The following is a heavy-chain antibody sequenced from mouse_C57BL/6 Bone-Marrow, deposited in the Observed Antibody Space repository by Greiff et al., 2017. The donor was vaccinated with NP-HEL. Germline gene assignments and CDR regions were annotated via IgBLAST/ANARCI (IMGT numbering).Heavy chain of an antibody. CDR2: IDPSDSYT. CDR1: GYTFTSYW. V-gene: IGHV1-69*01. CDR3: ARSWDAMDY. J-gene: IGHJ4*01. D-gene: IGHD4-1*01. Sequence: QVQLQQPGAELVMPGASVKLSCKASGYTFTSYWMHWVKQRPGQGLEWIGEIDPSDSYTNYNQKFKGKSTLTVDKSSSTAYMQLSSLTSEDSAVYYCARSWDAMDYWCQGTSVTVSS.